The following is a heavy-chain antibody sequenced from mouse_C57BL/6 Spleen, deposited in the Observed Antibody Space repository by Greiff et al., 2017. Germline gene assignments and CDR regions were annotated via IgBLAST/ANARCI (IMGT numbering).Heavy chain of an antibody. J-gene: IGHJ4*01. Sequence: QVQLQQPGAELVRPGSSVKLSCKASGYTFTSYWMHWVKQRPIQGLEWIGNIYPSDSETHYNQKFKDKATLTVDKSSSTAYMQVISLTSEDSAVYYCTTDGYRYAMDDWGQGTSVTVSS. D-gene: IGHD2-3*01. CDR1: GYTFTSYW. V-gene: IGHV1-52*01. CDR3: TTDGYRYAMDD. CDR2: IYPSDSET.